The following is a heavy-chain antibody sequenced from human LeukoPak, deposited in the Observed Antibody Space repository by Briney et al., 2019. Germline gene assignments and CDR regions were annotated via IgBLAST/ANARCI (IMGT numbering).Heavy chain of an antibody. CDR1: GFTFSSYS. V-gene: IGHV3-21*01. CDR2: ISSSSSYI. Sequence: MPGGSLRLSCAASGFTFSSYSMNWVRQAPGKGLEWVSSISSSSSYIYYADSVKGRFTISRDNSKNTLYLQMNSLRAEDTAVYYCARVQTEEKYYYYYYGMDVWGQGTTVTVSS. D-gene: IGHD4-11*01. CDR3: ARVQTEEKYYYYYYGMDV. J-gene: IGHJ6*02.